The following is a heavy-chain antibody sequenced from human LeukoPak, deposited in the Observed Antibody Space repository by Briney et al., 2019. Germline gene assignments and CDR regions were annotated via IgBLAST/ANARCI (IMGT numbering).Heavy chain of an antibody. CDR1: GFTFSSYS. V-gene: IGHV3-21*01. Sequence: PGGSLRLSCAASGFTFSSYSMNWVRQAPGKGLEWVSSISSSSSYMYYADSVKGRFTISRDNAKNSLYLQMNSLGAEDTAVYYCARSLYGVNYGDAFDIWGQGTMVTVSS. J-gene: IGHJ3*02. CDR3: ARSLYGVNYGDAFDI. CDR2: ISSSSSYM. D-gene: IGHD4-23*01.